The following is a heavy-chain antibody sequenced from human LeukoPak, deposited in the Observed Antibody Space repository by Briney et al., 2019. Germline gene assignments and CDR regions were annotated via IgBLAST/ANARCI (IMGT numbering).Heavy chain of an antibody. CDR1: GGSISSSSYY. CDR2: IYYSGST. Sequence: SETLSLTCTVSGGSISSSSYYWGWIRQPPGTGLEWIGSIYYSGSTYYNPSLKSRVTISVDTSKNQFSLKLSSVTAADTAVYYCARHGRRSGYNWDRYYFDYWGQGTLVTVSS. CDR3: ARHGRRSGYNWDRYYFDY. V-gene: IGHV4-39*01. J-gene: IGHJ4*02. D-gene: IGHD5-24*01.